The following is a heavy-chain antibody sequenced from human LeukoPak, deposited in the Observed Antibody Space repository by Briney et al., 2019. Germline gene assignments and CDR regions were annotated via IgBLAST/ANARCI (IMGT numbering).Heavy chain of an antibody. V-gene: IGHV4-34*01. J-gene: IGHJ4*02. Sequence: PSETLSLTCAVYGGSFSGYYWSWIRQPPGKGLEWIGEINHSGSTNYNPSLKSRVTISVDTSKNQFSLKLSSVTAADTAVYYCARRRGGAYDILTGYPKWVFDYWGQGTLVTVSS. D-gene: IGHD3-9*01. CDR3: ARRRGGAYDILTGYPKWVFDY. CDR1: GGSFSGYY. CDR2: INHSGST.